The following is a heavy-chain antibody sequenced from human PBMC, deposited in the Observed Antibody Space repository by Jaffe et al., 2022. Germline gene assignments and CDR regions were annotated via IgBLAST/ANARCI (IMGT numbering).Heavy chain of an antibody. J-gene: IGHJ4*02. Sequence: QITLKESGPTLVKPTQTLTLTCTFSGFSLSTNGVAVGWVRQSPGKALDWLAIIYWDDEEVYSPSLQGRLTITKGTSKNQVVLTMTIMDPMDTGTYYCTHIEGYCGDGTCYHTYFFDYWGQGILVTVSS. V-gene: IGHV2-5*02. CDR2: IYWDDEE. CDR1: GFSLSTNGVA. CDR3: THIEGYCGDGTCYHTYFFDY. D-gene: IGHD2-15*01.